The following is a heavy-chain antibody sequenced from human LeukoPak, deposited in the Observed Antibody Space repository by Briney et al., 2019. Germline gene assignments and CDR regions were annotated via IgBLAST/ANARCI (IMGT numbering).Heavy chain of an antibody. D-gene: IGHD5-12*01. CDR2: IYYSGST. CDR1: GGSISGSSYY. CDR3: ARRGWLAQFDY. V-gene: IGHV4-39*01. J-gene: IGHJ4*02. Sequence: SETLSLTCTVSGGSISGSSYYWGWIRQPPGKGLEWIGSIYYSGSTYYNPSLKSRVTISVDTSKNQFSLKLSSVTAADTAVYYCARRGWLAQFDYWGQGALVTVSS.